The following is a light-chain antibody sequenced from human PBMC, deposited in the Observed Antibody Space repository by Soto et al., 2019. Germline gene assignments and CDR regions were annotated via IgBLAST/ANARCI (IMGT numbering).Light chain of an antibody. CDR3: QTWDTDSVV. V-gene: IGLV4-69*01. CDR2: LNSDGSH. Sequence: QSVLTQSPSASASLGASVKLTCTLSSGHSTYAVAWHQQQPEKGPRYLMNLNSDGSHSKGDGIPDRFSGSSSGAERNLTISSLQSEDEADYYCQTWDTDSVVFGGGTKVTVL. CDR1: SGHSTYA. J-gene: IGLJ2*01.